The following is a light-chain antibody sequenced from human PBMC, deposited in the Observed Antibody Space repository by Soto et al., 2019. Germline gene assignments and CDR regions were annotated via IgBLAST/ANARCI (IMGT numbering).Light chain of an antibody. Sequence: QSVLTQPPSVSGAPGQRVIISCTGSSSNIGAGYVVHWYQQLPGAAPKLLIFSDINRPSGVPDRFSGSKSGTSASLAITGLQTEDEADYYCQSYDNNSDYVFGTGTKVTVL. CDR2: SDI. CDR1: SSNIGAGYV. J-gene: IGLJ1*01. CDR3: QSYDNNSDYV. V-gene: IGLV1-40*01.